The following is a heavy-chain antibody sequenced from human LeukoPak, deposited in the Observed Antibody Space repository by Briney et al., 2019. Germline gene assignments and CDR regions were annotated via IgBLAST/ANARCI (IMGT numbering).Heavy chain of an antibody. CDR3: ARGYPERRYFDY. V-gene: IGHV4-34*01. J-gene: IGHJ4*02. CDR2: INHSGST. D-gene: IGHD1-14*01. Sequence: SETLSLTCAVYGGSFSGYYWSWIRQPPGKGLDWIGEINHSGSTNYNPSLKSRVTISVDTSKNQFSLKLTSVTAADTAVYYCARGYPERRYFDYWGQGTLVTVSP. CDR1: GGSFSGYY.